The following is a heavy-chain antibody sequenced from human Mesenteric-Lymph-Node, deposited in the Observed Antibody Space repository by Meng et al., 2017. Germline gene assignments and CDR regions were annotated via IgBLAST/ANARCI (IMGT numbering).Heavy chain of an antibody. V-gene: IGHV1-3*01. D-gene: IGHD1-26*01. CDR1: GYTFTNYA. Sequence: QVQLVQSGAEVKKPGAAVTVPCKASGYTFTNYAIQWVRQAPGQRLEWMGWINSGNGKTKYSEKFQGRVTITRDTSATTAYMELSSLRSEDMAVYYCARGLWEQSRYYFDSWGQGTLVTVSS. J-gene: IGHJ4*02. CDR2: INSGNGKT. CDR3: ARGLWEQSRYYFDS.